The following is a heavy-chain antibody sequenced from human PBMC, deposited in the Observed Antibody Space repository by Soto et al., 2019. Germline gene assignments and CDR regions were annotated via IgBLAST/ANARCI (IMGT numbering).Heavy chain of an antibody. D-gene: IGHD5-12*01. V-gene: IGHV1-69*01. CDR3: ASSTGGPCIVATTNYYYYGMDV. CDR2: IIPIFGTA. CDR1: GGTFSSYA. Sequence: SVKVSCKASGGTFSSYAISWVRQAPGQGLEWMGGIIPIFGTANYAQKFQGRVTITADESTSTAYMELSSLRSEDTAVYYCASSTGGPCIVATTNYYYYGMDVWGQGTTVTVSS. J-gene: IGHJ6*02.